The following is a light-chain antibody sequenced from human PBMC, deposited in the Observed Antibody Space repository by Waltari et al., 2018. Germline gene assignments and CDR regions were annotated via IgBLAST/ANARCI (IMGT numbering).Light chain of an antibody. J-gene: IGKJ1*01. V-gene: IGKV1-8*01. CDR3: QQYYSYPLT. CDR1: QGISSY. CDR2: AAS. Sequence: AIRMTQSPSSFSASTGDRVTIPCRASQGISSYLAWYQQKPGKAPKLLIYAASTLQSGVPSRFSGSGSGTDFTLTMSCLQSEDFATYYCQQYYSYPLTFGQGTKVEIK.